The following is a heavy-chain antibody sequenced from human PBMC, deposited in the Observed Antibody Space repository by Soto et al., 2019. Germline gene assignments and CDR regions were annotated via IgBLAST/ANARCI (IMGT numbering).Heavy chain of an antibody. J-gene: IGHJ5*02. CDR3: ARRERAAGTDWWFGP. Sequence: PSETLSLTCTVSGGSISSSSFHWGWIRQPPGKGREWSGRIYYSGSTYYSPSLKSRVTISVETSTNQFSLKLSSVTAADTAVYYCARRERAAGTDWWFGPWGQGTLVTVSS. D-gene: IGHD6-13*01. CDR2: IYYSGST. V-gene: IGHV4-39*01. CDR1: GGSISSSSFH.